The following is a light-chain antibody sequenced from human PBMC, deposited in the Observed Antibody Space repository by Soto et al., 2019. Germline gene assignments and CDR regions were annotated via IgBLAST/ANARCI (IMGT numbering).Light chain of an antibody. Sequence: EIVMTQSPATLSLSPGKRATLSCRASQSVSSNLAWYQQKPGQSPRLLIHGASTRATGIPARFSGSWSGTEFTLTISSLQSEDFAVYYYHQYNYWWTFGQGTKLEV. CDR1: QSVSSN. CDR2: GAS. J-gene: IGKJ1*01. CDR3: HQYNYWWT. V-gene: IGKV3-15*01.